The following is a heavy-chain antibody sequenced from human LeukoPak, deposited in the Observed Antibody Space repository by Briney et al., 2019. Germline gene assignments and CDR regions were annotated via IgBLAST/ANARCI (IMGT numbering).Heavy chain of an antibody. CDR1: GGSFSGYY. CDR2: INHSGST. V-gene: IGHV4-34*01. D-gene: IGHD1-1*01. CDR3: ARVGGTNYYYYGMDV. Sequence: PSETLSLTCAVYGGSFSGYYWSWIRQPPGKGLEWIGEINHSGSTNYNPSLKSRVTISVDTSKNQFSLKLSSVTAADTAVHYCARVGGTNYYYYGMDVWGQGTTATVSS. J-gene: IGHJ6*02.